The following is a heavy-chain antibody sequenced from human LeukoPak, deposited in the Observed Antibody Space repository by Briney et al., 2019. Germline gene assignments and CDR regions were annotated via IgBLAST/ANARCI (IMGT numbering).Heavy chain of an antibody. CDR1: GGSISSYY. CDR3: AREGRSSGWFPLLDY. J-gene: IGHJ4*02. D-gene: IGHD6-19*01. Sequence: PSETLSLTCTVSGGSISSYYWSWIRQPPGKGLEWIGYIYYSGSTNYNPSLKSRVTISVDTSKNQFSLKLSSVTAADTAVYYCAREGRSSGWFPLLDYWGQGTLVTVSS. V-gene: IGHV4-59*12. CDR2: IYYSGST.